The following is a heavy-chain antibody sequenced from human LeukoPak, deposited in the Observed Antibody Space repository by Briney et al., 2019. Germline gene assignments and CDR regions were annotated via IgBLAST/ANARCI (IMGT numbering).Heavy chain of an antibody. J-gene: IGHJ4*02. D-gene: IGHD4-11*01. V-gene: IGHV3-11*04. Sequence: PGGSLRLSCAASGFTFSDYYMSSLRQAPGKRLESVSYISSSGSPIYYAASVKGRFPFSRANATPSLSLPLNSLRAADTPLYCCARTHTVTASVDYWGQGTPGTVSS. CDR3: ARTHTVTASVDY. CDR1: GFTFSDYY. CDR2: ISSSGSPI.